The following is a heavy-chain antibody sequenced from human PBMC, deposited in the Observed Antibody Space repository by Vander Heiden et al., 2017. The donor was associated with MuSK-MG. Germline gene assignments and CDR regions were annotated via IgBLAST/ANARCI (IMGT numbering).Heavy chain of an antibody. J-gene: IGHJ4*02. Sequence: QFQLVQSGAKVKKPGASGKVSCKASGYTFTSYGISWVRQAPGQGLEWMGWINAYNGNTNYAQKLQGRVTMTTDTSTSTAYMELRSLRSDDTAVYYCARDYYDVWSGFSGADSGLFDYWGQGTLVTVSS. D-gene: IGHD3-3*01. CDR2: INAYNGNT. CDR3: ARDYYDVWSGFSGADSGLFDY. CDR1: GYTFTSYG. V-gene: IGHV1-18*01.